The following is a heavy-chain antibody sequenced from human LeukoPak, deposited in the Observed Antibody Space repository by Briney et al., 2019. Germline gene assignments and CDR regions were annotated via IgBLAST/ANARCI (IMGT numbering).Heavy chain of an antibody. CDR1: GYTFTGYY. Sequence: ASVKVSCKASGYTFTGYYMHWVRQAPGQGLEWMGWINPNSGGTNYAQKFQGRVTMTRDTSISTAYMELSRLRSDDTAVYYCAVVRGVIISYGFDYWGQGTLVTVSS. CDR3: AVVRGVIISYGFDY. J-gene: IGHJ4*02. D-gene: IGHD3-10*02. CDR2: INPNSGGT. V-gene: IGHV1-2*02.